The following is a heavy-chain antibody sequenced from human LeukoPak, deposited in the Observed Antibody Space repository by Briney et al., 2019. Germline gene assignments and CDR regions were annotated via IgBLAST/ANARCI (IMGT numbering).Heavy chain of an antibody. V-gene: IGHV3-30*18. D-gene: IGHD3-3*01. Sequence: GRSLRLSCAASGFTFSSYGMHWVRQAPGKGLEWVAVISYDGSNKYYADSVKGRFTISRDNSKNTLYLQMNSLRAEDTAVYYCAKATRPFTIFGVVIGDYWGQGTLVTVSS. J-gene: IGHJ4*02. CDR3: AKATRPFTIFGVVIGDY. CDR2: ISYDGSNK. CDR1: GFTFSSYG.